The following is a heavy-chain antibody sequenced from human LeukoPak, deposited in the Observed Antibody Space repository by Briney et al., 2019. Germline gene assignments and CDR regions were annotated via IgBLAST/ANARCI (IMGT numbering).Heavy chain of an antibody. CDR3: ARDAKVAAAGNWFDP. J-gene: IGHJ5*02. Sequence: SGGSLRLSCAASGFTFSDYFMSWIRQAPGKGLEWVSYISTSSTYTNYADSVKGRFTISRDNAKNSLYLQMNSLRAEDTAVYYCARDAKVAAAGNWFDPWGQGTLSPSSQ. D-gene: IGHD6-13*01. CDR2: ISTSSTYT. CDR1: GFTFSDYF. V-gene: IGHV3-11*06.